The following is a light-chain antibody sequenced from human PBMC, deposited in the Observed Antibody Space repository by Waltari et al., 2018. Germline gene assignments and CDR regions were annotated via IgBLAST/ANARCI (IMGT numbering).Light chain of an antibody. J-gene: IGLJ1*01. Sequence: QSALTQPASVSGSPGQSITISGTGSSLDVGGYDFVSWYRQHPGKAPKVVIFDVNNRPSGVSDRVSGSKSGNTASLTISGLQAEDEGDYYCTSYTSRHTLVFGGGTKVTVL. V-gene: IGLV2-14*01. CDR3: TSYTSRHTLV. CDR2: DVN. CDR1: SLDVGGYDF.